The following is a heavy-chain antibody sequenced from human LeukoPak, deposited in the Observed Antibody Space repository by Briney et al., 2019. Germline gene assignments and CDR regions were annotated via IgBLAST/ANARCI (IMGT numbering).Heavy chain of an antibody. CDR2: ISYVGSNK. D-gene: IGHD3-3*01. CDR1: GFTFSSYV. J-gene: IGHJ4*02. CDR3: AKDPHTSGYYPVEFDY. Sequence: GGSLRLSCAASGFTFSSYVMHWVRQAPGKGLEWVAVISYVGSNKYCADSVKGRFTISRDNSKNTLYLQMNSLRAEDTAVYYCAKDPHTSGYYPVEFDYWGQGTLVIVSS. V-gene: IGHV3-30*18.